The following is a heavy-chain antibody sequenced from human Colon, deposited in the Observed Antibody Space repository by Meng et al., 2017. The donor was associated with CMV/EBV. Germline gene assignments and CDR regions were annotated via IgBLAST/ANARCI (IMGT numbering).Heavy chain of an antibody. V-gene: IGHV4-4*07. D-gene: IGHD5-12*01. CDR2: ISTNRNT. CDR1: GGSISTYY. Sequence: QVQRQESGPGLVKPSETLSLTCTVSGGSISTYYWSWIRQPAGEGLEWLGRISTNRNTDYNPSLNSRATIWLDTSNNQFSLKLTSVTAADTAVYYCVRGGYSGTQTGGVQEYWGQGTLVTVSS. CDR3: VRGGYSGTQTGGVQEY. J-gene: IGHJ4*02.